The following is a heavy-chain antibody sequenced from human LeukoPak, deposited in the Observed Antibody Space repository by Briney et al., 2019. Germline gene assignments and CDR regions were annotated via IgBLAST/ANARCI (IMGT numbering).Heavy chain of an antibody. D-gene: IGHD3-22*01. CDR3: VNYYDSSDYQQPNHFDY. Sequence: SETLSLTCTVSGGSISSSSYYWGWIRQPPGKGLEWIGSIYYSGSTYYNPSLKSRVTISVDTSKNQFSLKLSSVTAADTAVYYCVNYYDSSDYQQPNHFDYRGQGTLVTVSS. CDR1: GGSISSSSYY. V-gene: IGHV4-39*01. J-gene: IGHJ4*02. CDR2: IYYSGST.